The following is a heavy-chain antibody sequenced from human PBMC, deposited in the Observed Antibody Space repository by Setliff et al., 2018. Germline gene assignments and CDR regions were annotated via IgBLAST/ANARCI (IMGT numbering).Heavy chain of an antibody. V-gene: IGHV4-4*07. J-gene: IGHJ3*02. CDR2: LYPNGNT. Sequence: LSLTCTVSGGSTTNYHWTWIRQPAGKGLEWIGRLYPNGNTNYNPSLKRRVNMSADSSKNNLSLRLKYVTAADTAVYYCAREDWNGNAFDIWGPGTMVTVSS. D-gene: IGHD1-1*01. CDR3: AREDWNGNAFDI. CDR1: GGSTTNYH.